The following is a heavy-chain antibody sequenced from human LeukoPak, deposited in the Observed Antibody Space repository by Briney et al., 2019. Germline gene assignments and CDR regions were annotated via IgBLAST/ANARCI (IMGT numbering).Heavy chain of an antibody. CDR3: ARASKSYYYYYGMDV. J-gene: IGHJ6*02. V-gene: IGHV4-38-2*02. Sequence: SETLSLTCTVSGYSISSGYYWGWIRQPPGKGLEWIGSIYHSGSTYYNPSLKSRVTISVDTSKNQFSLKLSSVTAADTAVYYCARASKSYYYYYGMDVWGQGTTVTVSS. CDR1: GYSISSGYY. CDR2: IYHSGST.